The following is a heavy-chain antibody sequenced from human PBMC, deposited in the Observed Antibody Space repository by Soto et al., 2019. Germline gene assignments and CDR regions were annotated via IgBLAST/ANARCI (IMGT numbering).Heavy chain of an antibody. CDR2: IKQDGSET. V-gene: IGHV3-7*01. Sequence: GGSLRLSCAASGNYWINWVRQAPGKGLEWVANIKQDGSETHYVDAVKGRFTISRDNAKNSVYLQMNSLRVEDTAVYYCARDGRLGCGRRICGMDVWGQGTTVTVSS. J-gene: IGHJ6*02. CDR3: ARDGRLGCGRRICGMDV. CDR1: GNYW. D-gene: IGHD2-15*01.